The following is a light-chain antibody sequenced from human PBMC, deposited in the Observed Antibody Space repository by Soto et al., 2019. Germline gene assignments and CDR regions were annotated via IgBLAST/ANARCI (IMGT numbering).Light chain of an antibody. CDR2: TAS. CDR1: QGVSTF. V-gene: IGKV1-39*01. Sequence: DIQMTQSPSSLSASIGDRLIITCRTSQGVSTFLNWYRQKAGEAPRLLIYTASSLQSGVPSRLSGGGSGTEFTLTINSLQPEDFGTYFCQQSSSSPFTFGPGTRVDVK. CDR3: QQSSSSPFT. J-gene: IGKJ3*01.